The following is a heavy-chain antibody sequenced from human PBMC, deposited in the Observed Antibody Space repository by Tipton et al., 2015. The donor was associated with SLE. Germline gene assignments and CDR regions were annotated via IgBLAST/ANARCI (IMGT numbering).Heavy chain of an antibody. V-gene: IGHV4-39*07. CDR3: ARGGASVLIRKCYFDY. D-gene: IGHD2-8*01. Sequence: TLSLTCTVSGGSIRSSASYWVWIRQPPGKGLEWIGSIYYSGNTNYNPSLKRRVSISVDTSKNQFFLNLRSVTAADTAVYYCARGGASVLIRKCYFDYWGQGSLVTVSS. CDR2: IYYSGNT. J-gene: IGHJ4*02. CDR1: GGSIRSSASY.